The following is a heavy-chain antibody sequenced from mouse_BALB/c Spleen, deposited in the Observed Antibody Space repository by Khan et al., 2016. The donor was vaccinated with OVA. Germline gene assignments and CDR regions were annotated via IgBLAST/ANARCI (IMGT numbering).Heavy chain of an antibody. D-gene: IGHD2-1*01. J-gene: IGHJ3*01. V-gene: IGHV5-17*02. CDR3: ASGNWAWVAY. Sequence: EVELVESGGGLVQPGGSRKLSCAASGFSFSSFGMHWVRQAPEKGLEWVAYISSDSYTIYYADTVKGRFTISRDNPRKTLFLQMTSLGSEDTAMYYCASGNWAWVAYWGQGTLVTVSA. CDR2: ISSDSYTI. CDR1: GFSFSSFG.